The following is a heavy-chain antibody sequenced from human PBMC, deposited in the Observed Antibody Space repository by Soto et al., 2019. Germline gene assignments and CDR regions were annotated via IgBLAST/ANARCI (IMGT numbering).Heavy chain of an antibody. CDR3: ARDRGELSLFDY. CDR1: GFNFSSYV. Sequence: PGGSMRLSCAAAGFNFSSYVMHWVSQAPGKGLEWVAVIWYDGSNKYYADSVKGRFTISRDNSKNTLYLQMNSLRAEDTAVYYCARDRGELSLFDYWGQGTLVTVSS. D-gene: IGHD3-16*02. V-gene: IGHV3-33*01. J-gene: IGHJ4*02. CDR2: IWYDGSNK.